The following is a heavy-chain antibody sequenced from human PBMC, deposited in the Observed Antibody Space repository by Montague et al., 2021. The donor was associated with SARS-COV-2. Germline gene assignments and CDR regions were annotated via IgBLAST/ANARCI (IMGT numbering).Heavy chain of an antibody. V-gene: IGHV4-59*12. CDR3: ARGVLAINMIVVLITQGDYYFDY. J-gene: IGHJ4*01. Sequence: SETLSLTCTVSGDSINSSYWSWIRQPPGQGLEWIGYIYYRGSTNYNPSLETRVTISVDPSKNQFSLKLNSVTAADTAVYYCARGVLAINMIVVLITQGDYYFDYWGHGTLVTVSS. CDR2: IYYRGST. D-gene: IGHD3-22*01. CDR1: GDSINSSY.